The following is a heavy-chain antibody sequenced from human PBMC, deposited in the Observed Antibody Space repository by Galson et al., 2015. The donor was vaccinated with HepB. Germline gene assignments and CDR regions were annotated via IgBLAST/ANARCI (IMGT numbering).Heavy chain of an antibody. Sequence: SETLSLTCTVTGGSISSYYWSWIRQPAGKGLEWIGRIYPSGSTIYNPSPKSRVTMSVDTSKNQFSLKVSSVTAADTAVYYCARDSLVKDRYTSYNFYNMDVWGKGTTVTVSS. J-gene: IGHJ6*03. CDR1: GGSISSYY. D-gene: IGHD3-22*01. CDR3: ARDSLVKDRYTSYNFYNMDV. CDR2: IYPSGST. V-gene: IGHV4-4*07.